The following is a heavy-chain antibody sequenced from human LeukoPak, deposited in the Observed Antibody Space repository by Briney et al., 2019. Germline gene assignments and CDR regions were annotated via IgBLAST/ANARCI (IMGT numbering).Heavy chain of an antibody. D-gene: IGHD4-11*01. Sequence: GGSLRLSCAASGFTFSSYGMHWVRQAPGKGLEWVAFIRYDGSNKYYADSVKGRFAISRDDSNDMVYLQMNRLRAEDTAIYYCAKDIQRGFDYTNSLDYWGQGTLVTVSS. V-gene: IGHV3-30*02. CDR2: IRYDGSNK. J-gene: IGHJ4*02. CDR3: AKDIQRGFDYTNSLDY. CDR1: GFTFSSYG.